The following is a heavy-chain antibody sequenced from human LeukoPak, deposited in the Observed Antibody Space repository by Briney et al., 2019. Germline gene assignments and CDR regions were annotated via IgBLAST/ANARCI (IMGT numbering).Heavy chain of an antibody. CDR2: IIPIFGTA. Sequence: SVKVSCKASGGTFSSYAISWVRQAPGQGLEWMGGIIPIFGTANYAQKFQGRVTITADGSTSTAYMELSSLRSEDTAVYYCAREVDTQRYCSGGSCYSMHYWGQGTLVTVSS. CDR1: GGTFSSYA. J-gene: IGHJ4*02. D-gene: IGHD2-15*01. V-gene: IGHV1-69*01. CDR3: AREVDTQRYCSGGSCYSMHY.